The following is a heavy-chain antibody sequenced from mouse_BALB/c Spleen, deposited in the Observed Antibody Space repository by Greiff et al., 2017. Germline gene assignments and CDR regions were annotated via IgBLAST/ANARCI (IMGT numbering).Heavy chain of an antibody. CDR2: IYPSDSYT. Sequence: QVQLQQPGAELVRPGASVKLSCKASGYTFTSYWINWVKQRPGQGLEWIGNIYPSDSYTNYNQKFKDKATLTVDKSSSTAYMQLSSPTSEDSAVYYCTRGGLDYDYDGSWFAYWGQGTLVTVSA. D-gene: IGHD2-4*01. CDR1: GYTFTSYW. J-gene: IGHJ3*01. V-gene: IGHV1-69*02. CDR3: TRGGLDYDYDGSWFAY.